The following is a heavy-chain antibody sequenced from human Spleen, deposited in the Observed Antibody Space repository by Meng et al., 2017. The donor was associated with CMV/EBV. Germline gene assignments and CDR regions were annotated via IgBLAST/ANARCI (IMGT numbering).Heavy chain of an antibody. CDR1: SSRYY. J-gene: IGHJ4*02. V-gene: IGHV4-39*07. D-gene: IGHD3-22*01. Sequence: SSRYYWSRIRQRAGGGLEWIGRVYYGRTTYYYTSLSSRVPISIDTSNNQFSLTLSSVTAADTAVYYCARDSLGFYNSNGYYGEGLYWGRGILVTVSS. CDR3: ARDSLGFYNSNGYYGEGLY. CDR2: VYYGRTT.